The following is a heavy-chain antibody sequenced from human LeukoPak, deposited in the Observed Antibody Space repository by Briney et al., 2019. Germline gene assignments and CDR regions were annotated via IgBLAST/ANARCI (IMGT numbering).Heavy chain of an antibody. Sequence: PPETVSLTCTVSGGSLSSYYWSWLRQPPGKGLEGIGYIYYSGSTKYNPSLKSRGTISEDTSKNQFSLELSSVTAADTAVYYCARGSNCSGGSCYPINWFDPWGQGTLVTVSS. V-gene: IGHV4-59*01. J-gene: IGHJ5*02. CDR3: ARGSNCSGGSCYPINWFDP. CDR1: GGSLSSYY. D-gene: IGHD2-15*01. CDR2: IYYSGST.